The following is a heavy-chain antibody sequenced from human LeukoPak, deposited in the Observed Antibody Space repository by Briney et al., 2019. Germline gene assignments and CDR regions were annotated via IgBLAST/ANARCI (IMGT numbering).Heavy chain of an antibody. Sequence: GGSLRLSCAASGFTFSKYAMSWFRQAPGKGLEWVSSISSSSSYIYYADSVKGRFTISRDNAKNSLYLQMNSLRAEDTAVYYCARKIVVVPAAIEGWDAFDIWGQGTMVTVSS. V-gene: IGHV3-21*01. CDR1: GFTFSKYA. J-gene: IGHJ3*02. CDR3: ARKIVVVPAAIEGWDAFDI. D-gene: IGHD2-2*02. CDR2: ISSSSSYI.